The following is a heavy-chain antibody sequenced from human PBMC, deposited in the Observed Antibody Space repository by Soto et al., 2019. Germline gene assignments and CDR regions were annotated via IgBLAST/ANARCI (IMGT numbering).Heavy chain of an antibody. CDR3: ARGQGGYSYPNWFDP. D-gene: IGHD5-18*01. CDR1: GGSSSGYY. V-gene: IGHV4-34*01. J-gene: IGHJ5*02. Sequence: QVQLQQWGAGLLKPSETLSLTCAVYGGSSSGYYWSWIRQPPGKGLEWIGEINHSGSTNYNPSLKSRVTISVDTSKNQFSLKLSSVTAADTAVYYCARGQGGYSYPNWFDPWGQGTLVTVSS. CDR2: INHSGST.